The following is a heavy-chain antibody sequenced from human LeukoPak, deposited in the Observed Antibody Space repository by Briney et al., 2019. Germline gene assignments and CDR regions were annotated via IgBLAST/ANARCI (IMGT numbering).Heavy chain of an antibody. CDR1: GFTFDAYA. CDR3: AKVYATLSYGMDV. Sequence: GGSLRLSCAASGFTFDAYAMRWVRQAPGRGLEWVSGISSKTGITGYADSVRGRFTISRDDAKNFLYLQMDSLRVEDTALYYCAKVYATLSYGMDVWGQGTTVTVSS. CDR2: ISSKTGIT. J-gene: IGHJ6*02. V-gene: IGHV3-9*01. D-gene: IGHD3-10*01.